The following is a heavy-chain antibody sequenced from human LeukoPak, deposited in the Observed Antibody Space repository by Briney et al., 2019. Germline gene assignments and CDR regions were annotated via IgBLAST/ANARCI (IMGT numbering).Heavy chain of an antibody. CDR1: GYTLTELS. CDR2: FDPEDGET. V-gene: IGHV1-24*01. D-gene: IGHD2-15*01. Sequence: ASVKVSCKVSGYTLTELSMHWVRQAPGKGLEWMGGFDPEDGETIYAQKFQGRVTMTEDTSTDTAYMELSSLRSEDTAVYYCATYVGLAQNYYYGMDVWGQGTTVTVSS. J-gene: IGHJ6*02. CDR3: ATYVGLAQNYYYGMDV.